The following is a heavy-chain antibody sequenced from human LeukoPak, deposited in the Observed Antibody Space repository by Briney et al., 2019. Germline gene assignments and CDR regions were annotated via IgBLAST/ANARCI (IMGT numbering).Heavy chain of an antibody. CDR1: GGSISSCY. V-gene: IGHV4-59*08. D-gene: IGHD3-3*01. CDR2: IYYSGST. Sequence: SETRSLTYTVSGGSISSCYWSWIRQPPGKGLEWIGYIYYSGSTNYNPSLKSRVTISVDTSKNQFSLKLSSVTAADTAVYYCARLPTYDFWSGYLYGMDVWGQGTTVTVSS. CDR3: ARLPTYDFWSGYLYGMDV. J-gene: IGHJ6*02.